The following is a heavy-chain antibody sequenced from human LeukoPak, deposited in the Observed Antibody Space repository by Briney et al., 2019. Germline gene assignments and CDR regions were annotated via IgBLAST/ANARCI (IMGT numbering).Heavy chain of an antibody. V-gene: IGHV1-8*01. D-gene: IGHD1-26*01. CDR1: GYTFTSYD. CDR3: AREYSGSYPYYFDY. Sequence: ASVKVSCKASGYTFTSYDINWVRQATGQGLEWMGWMNPNSGNTGYAQKFQGRVTITTDESTSTAYMELSSLRSEDTAVYYCAREYSGSYPYYFDYWGQGTLVTVSS. J-gene: IGHJ4*02. CDR2: MNPNSGNT.